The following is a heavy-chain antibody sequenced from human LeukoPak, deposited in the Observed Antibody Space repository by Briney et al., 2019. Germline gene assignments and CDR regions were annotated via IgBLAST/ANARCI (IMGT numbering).Heavy chain of an antibody. CDR3: AKGGWELLSVQGDVFYV. Sequence: PGGSLRLSCAASGFTFSSYGMHWVRQTPGKGLEWVAFIRYDGGYKYYADSVKGRFTISRDNSKNTLYLQMNSLRAEDTAVYYCAKGGWELLSVQGDVFYVWGQGTMVTVSS. J-gene: IGHJ3*01. CDR1: GFTFSSYG. CDR2: IRYDGGYK. V-gene: IGHV3-30*02. D-gene: IGHD1-26*01.